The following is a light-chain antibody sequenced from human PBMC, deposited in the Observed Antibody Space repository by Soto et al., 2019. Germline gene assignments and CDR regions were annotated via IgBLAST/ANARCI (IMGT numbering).Light chain of an antibody. CDR1: QSVRSTY. J-gene: IGKJ5*01. Sequence: EIVLTQSPGILSLSPGERATLSCRASQSVRSTYLAWYQQNPGQAPRLLIHGASSRATGIPDRFSGSGSGTDFTLTISRLEPEDFAVYYCQYYSSSLSITFGQGTRLEIK. V-gene: IGKV3-20*01. CDR2: GAS. CDR3: QYYSSSLSIT.